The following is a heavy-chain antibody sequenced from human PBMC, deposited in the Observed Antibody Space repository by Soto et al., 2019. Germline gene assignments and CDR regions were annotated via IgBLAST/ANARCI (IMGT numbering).Heavy chain of an antibody. CDR2: VYYSGNT. V-gene: IGHV4-61*01. CDR1: GGSVSNGSYY. D-gene: IGHD6-19*01. J-gene: IGHJ5*02. Sequence: QVQLQESGPGLVRPSETLSLNCIVSGGSVSNGSYYWSWIRQPPGKGLEWIGYVYYSGNTKYNPSLKSRLTISVDRSKNQFSLKLSSVTAADTAMYYCARGGTSGWYWCDPWGQGTLVTVSS. CDR3: ARGGTSGWYWCDP.